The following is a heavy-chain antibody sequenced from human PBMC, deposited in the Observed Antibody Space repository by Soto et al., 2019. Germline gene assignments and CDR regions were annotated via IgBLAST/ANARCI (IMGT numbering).Heavy chain of an antibody. CDR1: GGSISSVGYY. J-gene: IGHJ4*02. D-gene: IGHD2-15*01. V-gene: IGHV4-31*03. CDR2: IYYSGST. CDR3: ARENIGYCSGGTCRNFYX. Sequence: SETLSLTCTVSGGSISSVGYYWSWIRQHPGKGLELIGYIYYSGSTYYNPSLESRVTISVDTSKNQFSLKLSSVTAADTAVYYCARENIGYCSGGTCRNFYXWGQGTRVTVSX.